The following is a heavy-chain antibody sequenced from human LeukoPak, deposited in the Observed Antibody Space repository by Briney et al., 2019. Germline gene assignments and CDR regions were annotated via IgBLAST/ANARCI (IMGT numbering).Heavy chain of an antibody. D-gene: IGHD3-22*01. CDR3: ATYSAPVYYDDSGYSVPFDF. J-gene: IGHJ4*02. CDR2: FYPVDGET. CDR1: GSTLTALF. Sequence: ASVKVSCKVSGSTLTALFIHWVRQAPGKGLEWMGGFYPVDGETVYAQKFQGRVTLTEDTSADTAYMELSSLRSEATAVYYCATYSAPVYYDDSGYSVPFDFWGQGALVTVSS. V-gene: IGHV1-24*01.